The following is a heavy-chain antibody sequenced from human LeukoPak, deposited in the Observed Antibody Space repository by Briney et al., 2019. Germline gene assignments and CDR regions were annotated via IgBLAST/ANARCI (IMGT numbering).Heavy chain of an antibody. D-gene: IGHD3-10*01. CDR1: GYAFTGYY. Sequence: ASVKVSCKASGYAFTGYYMHWVRQAPGQGLEWMGRINPNSGGTNYAQKFQGRVTMTRDTSISTAYMELSRLRSDDTAVYYCARIWFGELDFDYWGQGTLVTVSS. CDR2: INPNSGGT. J-gene: IGHJ4*02. CDR3: ARIWFGELDFDY. V-gene: IGHV1-2*06.